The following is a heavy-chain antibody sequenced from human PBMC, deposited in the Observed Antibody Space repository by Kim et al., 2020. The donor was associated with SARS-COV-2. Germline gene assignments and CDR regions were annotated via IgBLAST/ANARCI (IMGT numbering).Heavy chain of an antibody. V-gene: IGHV4-39*07. J-gene: IGHJ6*02. CDR3: ARDKIAVAGTRSYYYYGMDV. CDR2: IYYSGST. CDR1: GGSISSSSYY. Sequence: SETLSLTCTVSGGSISSSSYYWGWIRQPPGKGLEWIGSIYYSGSTYYNPSLKSRVTISVDTSKNQFSLKLSSVTAADTAVYYCARDKIAVAGTRSYYYYGMDVWGQRYTVTVYS. D-gene: IGHD6-19*01.